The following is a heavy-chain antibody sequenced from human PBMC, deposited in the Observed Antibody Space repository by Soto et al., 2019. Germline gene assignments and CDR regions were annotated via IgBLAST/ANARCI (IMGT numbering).Heavy chain of an antibody. J-gene: IGHJ6*02. V-gene: IGHV3-9*01. CDR1: GFTFDDYV. CDR3: AKEKGFGGVRKGMDV. Sequence: EVQLVESGGGLVQPGRSLRLSCAASGFTFDDYVMHWVRQAPGKGLEWVSGISWNSGTIGYADSVKGRFTISRDNAKNSLYLQMNSLRAEDTALYYCAKEKGFGGVRKGMDVWGQGTTVTVSS. CDR2: ISWNSGTI. D-gene: IGHD3-16*01.